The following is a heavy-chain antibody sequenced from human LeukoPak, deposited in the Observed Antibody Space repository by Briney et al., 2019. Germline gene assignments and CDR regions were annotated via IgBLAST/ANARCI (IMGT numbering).Heavy chain of an antibody. CDR2: IIPIFGTA. V-gene: IGHV1-69*13. J-gene: IGHJ6*02. CDR1: GYTFTSSD. Sequence: ASVKVSCKASGYTFTSSDINWVRQAPGQGLEWMGGIIPIFGTANYAQKFQGRVTITADESTSTAYMELSSLRSEDTAVYYCARDLSNYGMDVWGQGTTVTVSS. CDR3: ARDLSNYGMDV.